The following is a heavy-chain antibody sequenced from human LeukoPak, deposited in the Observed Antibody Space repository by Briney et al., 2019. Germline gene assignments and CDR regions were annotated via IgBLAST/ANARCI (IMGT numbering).Heavy chain of an antibody. Sequence: PSETMSLTCTVSGGSLSSGSYYWSWIRQPAGKGLEWIGRIYTSGSTNYNPSLKSRVTISVDTSKNQFSLKLSSVTAADTAVYYCASTIVATMGTPLNFDYWGQGTLVTVSS. CDR3: ASTIVATMGTPLNFDY. CDR2: IYTSGST. J-gene: IGHJ4*02. CDR1: GGSLSSGSYY. D-gene: IGHD5-12*01. V-gene: IGHV4-61*02.